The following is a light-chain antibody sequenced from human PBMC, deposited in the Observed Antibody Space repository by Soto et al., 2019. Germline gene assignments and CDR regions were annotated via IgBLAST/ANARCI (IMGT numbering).Light chain of an antibody. Sequence: EIVLTQSPGTLSLSPGERATLFCRASQSLSSSQLAWYQQKPGQAPRLLIYGASSRATGIPDRFSGSGSGTDFTLTITRLEPQDFAVYYYHQYYSSPFTFGPGPNVQIK. CDR1: QSLSSSQ. J-gene: IGKJ3*01. CDR2: GAS. V-gene: IGKV3-20*01. CDR3: HQYYSSPFT.